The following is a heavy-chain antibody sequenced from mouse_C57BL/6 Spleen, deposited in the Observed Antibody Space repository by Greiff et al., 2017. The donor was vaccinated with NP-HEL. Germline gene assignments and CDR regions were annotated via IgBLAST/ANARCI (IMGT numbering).Heavy chain of an antibody. CDR2: LDPSDSYT. J-gene: IGHJ2*01. D-gene: IGHD2-14*01. CDR3: ARERADYCRDVDY. Sequence: VQLQQPGAELVRPGTSVKLSCKASGYTFTSYWMHWVKQRPGQGLEWIGVLDPSDSYTNYNQKFKGKATLTVDTSSSTAYVQLNSLTSEDSAVYYCARERADYCRDVDYWGQGTTLTVSS. CDR1: GYTFTSYW. V-gene: IGHV1-59*01.